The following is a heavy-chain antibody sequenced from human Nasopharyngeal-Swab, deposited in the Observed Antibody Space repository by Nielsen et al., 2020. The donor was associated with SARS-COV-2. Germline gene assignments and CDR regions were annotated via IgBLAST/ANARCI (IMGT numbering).Heavy chain of an antibody. J-gene: IGHJ6*02. V-gene: IGHV3-21*01. CDR2: ISSSSSYI. CDR3: ARDQRRSSTTWLYYYGMDV. Sequence: GESLKISCAASGFTFSSYSMNWVRQAPGKGLEWVSSISSSSSYIYYADSVKGRFTISRDNAKNSLYLQMNSLRAEDTAAYYCARDQRRSSTTWLYYYGMDVWGQGTTVTVSS. CDR1: GFTFSSYS. D-gene: IGHD2-2*01.